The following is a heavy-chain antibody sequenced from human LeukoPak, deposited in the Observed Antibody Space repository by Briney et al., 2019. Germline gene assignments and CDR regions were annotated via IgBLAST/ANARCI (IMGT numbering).Heavy chain of an antibody. V-gene: IGHV4-39*01. CDR1: GGSISSSSYY. CDR3: ARRTNYYDSSGYYSEAFDI. J-gene: IGHJ3*02. Sequence: SETLSLTCTVSGGSISSSSYYWGWIRQPPGKGLEWIGSIYYSGSTYYNPSLKSRVTISVDTSKNQFSLKLSSVTAADTAVYYCARRTNYYDSSGYYSEAFDIWGQGTMVTVSS. D-gene: IGHD3-22*01. CDR2: IYYSGST.